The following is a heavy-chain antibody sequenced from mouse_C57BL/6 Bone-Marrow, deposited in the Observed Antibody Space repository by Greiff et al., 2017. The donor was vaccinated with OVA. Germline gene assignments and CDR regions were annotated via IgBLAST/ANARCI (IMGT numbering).Heavy chain of an antibody. CDR2: ISDGGSYT. CDR1: GFTFSSYA. V-gene: IGHV5-4*01. J-gene: IGHJ3*01. CDR3: ARDRIYYYGSRQPWFAY. D-gene: IGHD1-1*01. Sequence: EVQLVESGGGLVKPGGSLKLSCAASGFTFSSYAMSWVRQTPEKRLEWVATISDGGSYTYYPDNVKGRFTISRDNAKNNLYLQISHLKSEDTAMYYCARDRIYYYGSRQPWFAYWGQGTLVTVSA.